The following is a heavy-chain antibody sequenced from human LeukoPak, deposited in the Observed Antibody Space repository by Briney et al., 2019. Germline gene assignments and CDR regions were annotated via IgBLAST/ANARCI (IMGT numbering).Heavy chain of an antibody. CDR3: AGGQGWQFDF. CDR1: GFTFSSYW. CDR2: IKQDGSEE. Sequence: GGSLRLSCAASGFTFSSYWMSWVRQAPGKGLEWVANIKQDGSEEVYVDSVKGRFTISRDNAKNALYLQMNSLRDEDTAVYYCAGGQGWQFDFWGQGTLVTVSS. J-gene: IGHJ5*01. V-gene: IGHV3-7*05. D-gene: IGHD2-15*01.